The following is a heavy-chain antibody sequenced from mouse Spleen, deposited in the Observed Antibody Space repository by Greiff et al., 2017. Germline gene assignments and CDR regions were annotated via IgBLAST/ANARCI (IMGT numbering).Heavy chain of an antibody. V-gene: IGHV5-9-3*01. CDR3: ARCSTVVAPFDY. D-gene: IGHD1-1*01. CDR1: GFTFSSYA. Sequence: EVQGVESGGGLVKPGGSLKLSCAASGFTFSSYAMSWVRQTPEQRLEWVATISSGGSYTYYPDSVKGRFTISRDNAKNTLYLQMSSLRSEDTAMYYCARCSTVVAPFDYWGQGTTLTVSS. CDR2: ISSGGSYT. J-gene: IGHJ2*01.